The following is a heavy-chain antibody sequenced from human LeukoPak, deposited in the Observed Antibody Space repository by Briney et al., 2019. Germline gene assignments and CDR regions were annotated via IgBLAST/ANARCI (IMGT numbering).Heavy chain of an antibody. CDR2: IYYSGST. J-gene: IGHJ5*02. CDR1: GGSISSSSYY. D-gene: IGHD2-2*01. Sequence: ETLSLTCTVSGGSISSSSYYWGWIRQPPGKGLEWIGSIYYSGSTYYNPSLKSRVTISVDTSKNQFSLKLSSVTAADTAVYYCARAIQSPAAITYNWFDPWGQGTLVTVSS. CDR3: ARAIQSPAAITYNWFDP. V-gene: IGHV4-39*07.